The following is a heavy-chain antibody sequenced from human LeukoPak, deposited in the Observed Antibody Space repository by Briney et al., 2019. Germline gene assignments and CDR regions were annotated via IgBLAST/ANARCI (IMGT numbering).Heavy chain of an antibody. V-gene: IGHV1-69*06. CDR2: IIPIFGTA. Sequence: GASVKVSCKASGYTFTSYAISWVRQAPGQGLEWMGGIIPIFGTANYAQKFQGRVTITADKSTSTAYMELSSLRSEDTAVYYCARVKQQPNAPTQYYMDVWGKGTTVTVSS. J-gene: IGHJ6*03. CDR1: GYTFTSYA. CDR3: ARVKQQPNAPTQYYMDV. D-gene: IGHD6-13*01.